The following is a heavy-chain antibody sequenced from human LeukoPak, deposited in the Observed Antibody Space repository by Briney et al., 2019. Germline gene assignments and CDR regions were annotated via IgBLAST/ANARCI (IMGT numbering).Heavy chain of an antibody. V-gene: IGHV3-23*01. CDR1: GFTFGSYA. J-gene: IGHJ3*02. CDR3: ARGRSYDILTGYWKGGAFDI. CDR2: ISVTGGNT. D-gene: IGHD3-9*01. Sequence: PGGSLRLSWAASGFTFGSYAISWVRQAPGKGLEWVSGISVTGGNTYYADSVKGRFTISRDNSKNTLYLQMSSLRAEDTALYYCARGRSYDILTGYWKGGAFDIWGQGTMVTVSS.